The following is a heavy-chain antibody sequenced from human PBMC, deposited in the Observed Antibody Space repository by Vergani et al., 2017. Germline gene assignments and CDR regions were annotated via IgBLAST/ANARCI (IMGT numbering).Heavy chain of an antibody. V-gene: IGHV3-21*01. D-gene: IGHD6-25*01. CDR2: ISSGSSYI. J-gene: IGHJ4*02. CDR3: ARGVTRDSSGARRYFDY. Sequence: EVQLVESGGGLVKPGESPRLSCVASGFTFGSYSMIWVRQAPGKGLEWVSSISSGSSYIYYADSVKGRFTISRDNAKNSLYLQMNSLRAEDTAVYYWARGVTRDSSGARRYFDYWGQGTLVTVSS. CDR1: GFTFGSYS.